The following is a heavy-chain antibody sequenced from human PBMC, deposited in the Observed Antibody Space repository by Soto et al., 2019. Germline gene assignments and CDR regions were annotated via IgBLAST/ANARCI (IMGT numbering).Heavy chain of an antibody. J-gene: IGHJ5*02. CDR3: FVVVVAATPPSWFDP. CDR2: IIPIFGTA. Sequence: QVQLVQSGAEVKKPGSSVKVSCKASGGTFSSYAISWVRQAPGQGLEWMGGIIPIFGTANYAQKFQGRVTITADESTSTAYMELSSLRSEDTAVYYCFVVVVAATPPSWFDPWGQGTLVTVSS. D-gene: IGHD2-15*01. CDR1: GGTFSSYA. V-gene: IGHV1-69*12.